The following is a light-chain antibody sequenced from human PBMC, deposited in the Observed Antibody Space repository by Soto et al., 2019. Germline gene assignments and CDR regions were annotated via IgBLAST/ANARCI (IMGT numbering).Light chain of an antibody. CDR3: QEYSSDSWT. J-gene: IGKJ1*01. V-gene: IGKV1-5*01. Sequence: DIQMTQSPSTLSASVGDRVTIACRASQSISTWLAWYQQKPGKAPNLLIYDASSLQSGVPSRFSGSGSGTEFTLTISSLQPDDFATYYCQEYSSDSWTFGQGTKV. CDR1: QSISTW. CDR2: DAS.